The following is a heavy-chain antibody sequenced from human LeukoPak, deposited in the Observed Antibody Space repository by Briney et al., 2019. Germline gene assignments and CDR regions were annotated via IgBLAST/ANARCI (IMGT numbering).Heavy chain of an antibody. D-gene: IGHD6-19*01. CDR3: TRAGIAVAGMMLAFDI. J-gene: IGHJ3*02. CDR2: IRSKAYGGTT. V-gene: IGHV3-49*04. Sequence: GGSLRLSCAASGFTFSSYWMSWVRQAPGKGLEWVGFIRSKAYGGTTEYAASVKGRFTISRDDSKSIAYLQMNSLKTEDTAVYYCTRAGIAVAGMMLAFDIWGQGTMVTVSS. CDR1: GFTFSSYW.